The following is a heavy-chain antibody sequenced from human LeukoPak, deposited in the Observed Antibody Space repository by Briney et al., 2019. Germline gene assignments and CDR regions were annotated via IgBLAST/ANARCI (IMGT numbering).Heavy chain of an antibody. CDR2: IYYSGST. CDR1: GGSISSYY. D-gene: IGHD2-21*02. J-gene: IGHJ5*02. CDR3: ARQVTAWFDP. Sequence: SETLSLTCTVSGGSISSYYWSWIRQPPGKGLEWIGYIYYSGSTNYSPSLTSRVTISVDTSKNQFSLKLSSVTAADTAVYYCARQVTAWFDPWGQGTLVTVSS. V-gene: IGHV4-59*08.